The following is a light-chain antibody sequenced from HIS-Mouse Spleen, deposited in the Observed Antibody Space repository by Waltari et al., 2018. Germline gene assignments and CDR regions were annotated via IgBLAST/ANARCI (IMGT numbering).Light chain of an antibody. CDR1: SSDVGGYNY. Sequence: ALTQPASVSGSPGQLITISCTGTSSDVGGYNYVSWYQQHPGKAPKLMIYDVSNRPSGVSNRFSGSKSGNTASLTISGLQAEDEADYYCSSYTSSSTYVFGTGTKVTVL. J-gene: IGLJ1*01. CDR2: DVS. V-gene: IGLV2-14*03. CDR3: SSYTSSSTYV.